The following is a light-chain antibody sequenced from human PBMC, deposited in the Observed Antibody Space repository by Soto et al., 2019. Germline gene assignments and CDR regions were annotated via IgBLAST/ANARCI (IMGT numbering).Light chain of an antibody. V-gene: IGLV2-14*03. CDR2: DVS. CDR1: SSDVGGYNY. J-gene: IGLJ1*01. CDR3: SSYTTSNTRQIV. Sequence: LTQPASVSGSPGQSITISCTGTSSDVGGYNYVSWYQHHPGKAPKLMIFDVSNRPSGVSNRFSGSKSGNTASLTISGLQPEDEADYYCSSYTTSNTRQIVFGTGTKATVL.